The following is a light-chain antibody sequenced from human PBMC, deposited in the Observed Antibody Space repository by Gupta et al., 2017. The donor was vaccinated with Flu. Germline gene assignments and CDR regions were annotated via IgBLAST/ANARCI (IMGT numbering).Light chain of an antibody. Sequence: DIQMTQSPSTLAAFVGDRVTITCRASQNIDVWLAWYQQKPGRAPNLLVYKASSLESGVPVRFVGGGSGTEFTLTINSLQPEDIATYYCQQYNSVTTFGQGTKVEIK. CDR3: QQYNSVTT. CDR2: KAS. CDR1: QNIDVW. V-gene: IGKV1-5*01. J-gene: IGKJ1*01.